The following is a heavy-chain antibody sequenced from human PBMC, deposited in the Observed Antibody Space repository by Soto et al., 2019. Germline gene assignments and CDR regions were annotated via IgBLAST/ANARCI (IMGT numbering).Heavy chain of an antibody. D-gene: IGHD3-3*01. Sequence: ASVKVSCKASGYTFTSYGISWVRQAPGQGLEWMGWISAYNGNTNYAQKLQGRVTMTTDTSTSTAYMELRSLRSDDTAVYYCARDLSSPHDFWSGYFIDYWGQGXLVTVYS. CDR3: ARDLSSPHDFWSGYFIDY. CDR1: GYTFTSYG. V-gene: IGHV1-18*01. CDR2: ISAYNGNT. J-gene: IGHJ4*02.